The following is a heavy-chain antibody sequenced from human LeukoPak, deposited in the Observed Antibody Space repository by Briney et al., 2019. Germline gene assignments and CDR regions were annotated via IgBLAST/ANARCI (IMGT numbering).Heavy chain of an antibody. CDR1: GGSINDNY. V-gene: IGHV4-59*01. CDR3: AREGYYGSGSYPIDY. D-gene: IGHD3-10*01. Sequence: PSETLSLTCTVSGGSINDNYWSWIRQPPGKGLEWIGYIYYSGSTNYNPSLKSRVTISVDTSKNQFSLKLSSVTAADTAVYYCAREGYYGSGSYPIDYWGQGTLVTVSS. CDR2: IYYSGST. J-gene: IGHJ4*02.